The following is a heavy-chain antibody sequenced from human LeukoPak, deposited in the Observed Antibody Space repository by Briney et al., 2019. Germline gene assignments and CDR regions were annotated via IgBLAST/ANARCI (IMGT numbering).Heavy chain of an antibody. V-gene: IGHV4-31*03. CDR2: IYYSGST. CDR3: ARTVRSYYYDSSGYYPSDY. D-gene: IGHD3-22*01. CDR1: GGSISSGGYY. Sequence: PSETLSLTCTVSGGSISSGGYYWNWIRQHPGKGLEWIGYIYYSGSTYYNPSLKSRVTISVDTSKNQFSLKLSSVTAADTAVYYCARTVRSYYYDSSGYYPSDYWGQGTLVTVSS. J-gene: IGHJ4*02.